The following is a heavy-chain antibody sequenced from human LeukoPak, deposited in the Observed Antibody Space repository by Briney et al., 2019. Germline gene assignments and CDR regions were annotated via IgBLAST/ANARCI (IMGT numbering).Heavy chain of an antibody. J-gene: IGHJ4*02. CDR2: ISYDGNNK. Sequence: GRSLRLSCAASGFTFSSYGMHWVRQAPGKGLEWVAVISYDGNNKYYADSVKGRFTISRDNSKNTLYLQMNGLRAEDTAVYYCAKVILAAAYWGQGTLVTVSS. V-gene: IGHV3-30*18. D-gene: IGHD6-13*01. CDR3: AKVILAAAY. CDR1: GFTFSSYG.